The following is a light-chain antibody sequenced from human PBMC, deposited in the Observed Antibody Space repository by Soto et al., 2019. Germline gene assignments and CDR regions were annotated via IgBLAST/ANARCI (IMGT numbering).Light chain of an antibody. CDR2: DAS. Sequence: EIALTQSPATLSLSPGERATRACRASQSVGTYLAWYQQEPGQDRRLLIYDASNRATGIPARFSGSGSGTDFTLTISSLEPEDFAVYYCQQRSNWPLTFGGGTKVEIK. CDR1: QSVGTY. V-gene: IGKV3-11*01. J-gene: IGKJ4*01. CDR3: QQRSNWPLT.